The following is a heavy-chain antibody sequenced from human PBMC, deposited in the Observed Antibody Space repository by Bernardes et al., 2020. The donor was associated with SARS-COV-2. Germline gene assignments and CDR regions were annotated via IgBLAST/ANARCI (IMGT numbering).Heavy chain of an antibody. V-gene: IGHV3-30-3*01. Sequence: GGSLRLSCAASGFTFRSYAMHWVRQAPGKGLEWVAVISYDGSNKYYADSVKGRFTISRDNSKNTLYLQMNSLRAEDTAVYYCARMVSYYYGMDVWGQGTTVTVSS. J-gene: IGHJ6*02. CDR1: GFTFRSYA. CDR3: ARMVSYYYGMDV. CDR2: ISYDGSNK. D-gene: IGHD3-10*01.